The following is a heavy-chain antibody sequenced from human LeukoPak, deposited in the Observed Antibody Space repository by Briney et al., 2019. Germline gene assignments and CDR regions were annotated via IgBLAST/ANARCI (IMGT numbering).Heavy chain of an antibody. CDR1: RVTFSGSS. CDR2: ISSSSSYI. CDR3: ASNIVVVVAATGMEV. D-gene: IGHD2-15*01. J-gene: IGHJ6*02. Sequence: GGSLTLSCAASRVTFSGSSKIWVRQAPGKEKKWVSTISSSSSYIYYADSVKGRFTISRDSAKNSLDLQMNSLRAEDTAVYYCASNIVVVVAATGMEVWGQGTTVSGSS. V-gene: IGHV3-21*01.